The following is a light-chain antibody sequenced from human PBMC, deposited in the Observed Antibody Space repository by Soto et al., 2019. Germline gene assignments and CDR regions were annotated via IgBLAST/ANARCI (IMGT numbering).Light chain of an antibody. V-gene: IGKV1-39*01. CDR2: AAS. CDR3: RQCYGFPPT. CDR1: QTISRY. J-gene: IGKJ4*01. Sequence: DIQMTQSPSSLSASVGDRVTITCRASQTISRYLNWYQQKPGNAPKLLIYAASSLQSGVPSRFSSSGTGTVFTFTFISLHPDDCTTYFCRQCYGFPPTFGGGTKVEIK.